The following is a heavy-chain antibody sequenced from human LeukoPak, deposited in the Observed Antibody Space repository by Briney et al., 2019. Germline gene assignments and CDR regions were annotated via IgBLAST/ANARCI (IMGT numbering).Heavy chain of an antibody. CDR2: ISSSGSTI. CDR1: GFTFSSYE. V-gene: IGHV3-48*03. Sequence: PGGSLRLSCAASGFTFSSYEMNWVRQAPGKGLEWVSYISSSGSTIYYAESLKGRFTISRDNAKNSVYLQMNSLRAEDTAVYYCARAGSGRSPDWFDPWGQGTLVTVSS. J-gene: IGHJ5*02. CDR3: ARAGSGRSPDWFDP. D-gene: IGHD1-26*01.